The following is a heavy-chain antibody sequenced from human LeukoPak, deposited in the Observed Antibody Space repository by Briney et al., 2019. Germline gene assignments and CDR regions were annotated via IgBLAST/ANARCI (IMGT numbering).Heavy chain of an antibody. Sequence: SETLSLTCTVSGDSISSYYWSWIRQPPGRGLERIGYIYYSGSTNYNPSLKSRVTISIDTSKNQFSLKLSSVTAADTAVYYCARKVTRKGGDAFDIWGQGTMVTVSS. CDR1: GDSISSYY. J-gene: IGHJ3*02. D-gene: IGHD2-21*02. V-gene: IGHV4-59*01. CDR3: ARKVTRKGGDAFDI. CDR2: IYYSGST.